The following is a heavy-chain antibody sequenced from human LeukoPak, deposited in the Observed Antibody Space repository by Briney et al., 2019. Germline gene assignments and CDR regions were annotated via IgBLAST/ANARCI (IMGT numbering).Heavy chain of an antibody. CDR2: ISGDGGST. CDR1: GFTFADYS. Sequence: PGGSLRLSCQASGFTFADYSMHWVRQAPGKGLEWVSLISGDGGSTNYADNVKGRFTISRDNSKNSLYLQMNSLRTEDTALYYCAKDIGDGKGYLDVWGKGTTVTVSS. V-gene: IGHV3-43*02. J-gene: IGHJ6*03. CDR3: AKDIGDGKGYLDV. D-gene: IGHD4-17*01.